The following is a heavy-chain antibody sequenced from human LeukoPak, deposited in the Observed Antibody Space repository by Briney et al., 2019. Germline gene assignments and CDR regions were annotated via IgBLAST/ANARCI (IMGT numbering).Heavy chain of an antibody. J-gene: IGHJ4*02. CDR3: ATDGDRYGYELDY. CDR2: FDPEDGET. V-gene: IGHV1-24*01. D-gene: IGHD5-18*01. Sequence: ASVKVSCKVSGYTLTELSMHWVRQAPGKGLEWMGGFDPEDGETVNAQKFQGRVTMTEDTSTDTAYMELSGLRSEDTAVYYCATDGDRYGYELDYWGQGTPVTVSS. CDR1: GYTLTELS.